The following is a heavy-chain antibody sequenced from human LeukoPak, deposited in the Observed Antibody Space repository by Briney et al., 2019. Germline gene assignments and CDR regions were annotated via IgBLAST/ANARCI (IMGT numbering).Heavy chain of an antibody. CDR2: FDPGDGET. CDR3: ATDNYYGSGSYYRSFDY. J-gene: IGHJ4*02. V-gene: IGHV1-24*01. Sequence: ASVKVSCKVSGYTLTELSMHWVRQAPGKGLEWMGGFDPGDGETIYAQKFQSRVTMTEDTSTDTAYMELSSLRSEDTAVYYCATDNYYGSGSYYRSFDYWGQGTLVTVSS. D-gene: IGHD3-10*01. CDR1: GYTLTELS.